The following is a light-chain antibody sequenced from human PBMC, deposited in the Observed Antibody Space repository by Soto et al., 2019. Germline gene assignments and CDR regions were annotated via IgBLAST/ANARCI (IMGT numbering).Light chain of an antibody. CDR3: QQYNNWPLT. V-gene: IGKV3D-15*01. Sequence: EIVLTQSPGTLSLSPGERATLSCRASQSVSSSSLGWYQQKPGQAPRLLIYGASSRASGIPDKFSGSGSGTEFTLTISSLQSEDFAVYYCQQYNNWPLTFGQGTKVDI. J-gene: IGKJ1*01. CDR2: GAS. CDR1: QSVSSS.